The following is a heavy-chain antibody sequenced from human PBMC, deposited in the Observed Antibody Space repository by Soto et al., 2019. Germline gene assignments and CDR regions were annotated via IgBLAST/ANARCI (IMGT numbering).Heavy chain of an antibody. Sequence: SETLSLTCTVSGGSISSSSYYWGWIRQPPGKGLEWIGSIYYSGSTYYNPSLKSRVTISVNTSKNQFSLKLSSVTAADTAVYYCARLVSGSYYDYWGQGTLVTVSS. CDR3: ARLVSGSYYDY. J-gene: IGHJ4*02. V-gene: IGHV4-39*01. D-gene: IGHD1-26*01. CDR1: GGSISSSSYY. CDR2: IYYSGST.